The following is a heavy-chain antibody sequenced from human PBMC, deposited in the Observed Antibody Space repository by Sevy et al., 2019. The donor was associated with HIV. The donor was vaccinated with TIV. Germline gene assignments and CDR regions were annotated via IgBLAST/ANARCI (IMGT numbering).Heavy chain of an antibody. J-gene: IGHJ4*02. Sequence: GGSLRLSCAASGFTFSSYWMSWVRQAPGKGLEWVANIKQDGSEKYYVDSVKGRFTISRDNAKNSLYLQMNSLRVEDTAVYYCAREGDYDSSGYYPFDYWGQGTLVTVSS. CDR3: AREGDYDSSGYYPFDY. V-gene: IGHV3-7*01. D-gene: IGHD3-22*01. CDR2: IKQDGSEK. CDR1: GFTFSSYW.